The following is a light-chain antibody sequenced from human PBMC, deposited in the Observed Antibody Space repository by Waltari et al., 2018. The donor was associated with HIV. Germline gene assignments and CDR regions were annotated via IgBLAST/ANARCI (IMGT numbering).Light chain of an antibody. CDR1: RTVNNK. Sequence: DIQMTQSPSSLSASVGDSVTITCRASRTVNNKLNWYQQKPGEAPKVVIYDASTLESGVPSRFRGGGSRTDFTLTITSLQLDDFATYFCQQSFSYPLTFGPGTKVDI. CDR3: QQSFSYPLT. CDR2: DAS. V-gene: IGKV1-39*01. J-gene: IGKJ3*01.